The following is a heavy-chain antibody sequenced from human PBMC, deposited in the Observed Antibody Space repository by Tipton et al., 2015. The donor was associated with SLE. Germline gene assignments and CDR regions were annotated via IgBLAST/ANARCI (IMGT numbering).Heavy chain of an antibody. CDR1: GGSVNIGGFH. D-gene: IGHD2/OR15-2a*01. CDR2: IFYSGST. Sequence: TLSLTCTVSGGSVNIGGFHWSWIRQVPGNGLEWIGYIFYSGSTYYRPTLKSRAIISLDTSKNQFSLQLTSVSPADTGVYYCARDSTRWSFWGQGTLVTVSS. V-gene: IGHV4-31*03. CDR3: ARDSTRWSF. J-gene: IGHJ4*02.